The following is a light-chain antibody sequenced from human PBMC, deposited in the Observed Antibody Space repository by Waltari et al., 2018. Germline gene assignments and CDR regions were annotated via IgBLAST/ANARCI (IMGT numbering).Light chain of an antibody. CDR1: QSVSRA. Sequence: EIVLTQSPGSLSSSPGDRVTLSCWASQSVSRALAWYQQKPRQAPRLLIFGASNTATGIPDRFSGSGSETDFSLTISRLEPEDFAVYYCQHYVRLPATFGRGTKVEIK. V-gene: IGKV3-20*01. J-gene: IGKJ1*01. CDR3: QHYVRLPAT. CDR2: GAS.